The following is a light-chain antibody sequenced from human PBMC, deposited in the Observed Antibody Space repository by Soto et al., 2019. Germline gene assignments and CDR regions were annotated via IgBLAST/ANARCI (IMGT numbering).Light chain of an antibody. J-gene: IGKJ1*01. V-gene: IGKV1-5*03. Sequence: DIQMTQSPSTLSGSVGDRVTITCRASQTISSWLAWYQQKPGKAPKLLIYKASTLKSGVPSRFSGSGSGTEFTLTISSLQTDDCATYYCQHYNSYPEAFGQGTKVDIK. CDR1: QTISSW. CDR2: KAS. CDR3: QHYNSYPEA.